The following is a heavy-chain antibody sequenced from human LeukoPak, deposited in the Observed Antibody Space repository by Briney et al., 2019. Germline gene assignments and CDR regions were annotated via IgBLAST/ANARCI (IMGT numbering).Heavy chain of an antibody. CDR3: ARDRGRGQRITIFGVVRTNNYFDY. V-gene: IGHV1-46*01. CDR1: GYTFTSHY. J-gene: IGHJ4*02. D-gene: IGHD3-3*01. Sequence: VASVKVSCKASGYTFTSHYMHWVLQPPVPGLERVGNIKPSSGTKNYPQNLPRRVNMTSDTPTSTVYMELSGVRSEDTAVYYCARDRGRGQRITIFGVVRTNNYFDYWGQGTLVIVSS. CDR2: IKPSSGTK.